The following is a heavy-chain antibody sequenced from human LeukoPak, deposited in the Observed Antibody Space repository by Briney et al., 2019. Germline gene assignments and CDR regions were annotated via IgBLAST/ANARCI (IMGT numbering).Heavy chain of an antibody. D-gene: IGHD4-17*01. CDR2: ISYDGSNK. J-gene: IGHJ3*02. V-gene: IGHV3-30*18. CDR1: GYTSRSYG. CDR3: AKGDYGDYGGDASDI. Sequence: ALRVSSAPSGYTSRSYGMHWGPHAPRKGLWWGAVISYDGSNKYYADSVKGRFTISRDNSKNTLYLQMNSLRAEDTAVYYCAKGDYGDYGGDASDIWGQGTMVTVSS.